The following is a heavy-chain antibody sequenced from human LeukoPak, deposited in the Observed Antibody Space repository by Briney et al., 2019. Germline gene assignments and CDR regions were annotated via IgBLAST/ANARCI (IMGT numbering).Heavy chain of an antibody. V-gene: IGHV3-23*01. CDR1: GFTFNNHG. J-gene: IGHJ4*02. CDR2: ISGSGGST. CDR3: AKAIFAGRYNFDY. Sequence: GGSLRLSCAASGFTFNNHGMSWVRQAPGKGLEWVSGISGSGGSTYYADSVKGRFTISRDNSKNTLYLQMNSLRGGDTAVYYCAKAIFAGRYNFDYWGQGTLVTVSS. D-gene: IGHD3-3*01.